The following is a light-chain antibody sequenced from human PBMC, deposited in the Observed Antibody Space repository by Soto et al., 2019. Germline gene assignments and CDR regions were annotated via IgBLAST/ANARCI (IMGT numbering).Light chain of an antibody. CDR3: QQYNNWPLT. V-gene: IGKV3-15*01. Sequence: IVMTQSPATLSVSPGERATLSCRASQRVSTNLAWYQQKPGQAPRLLIYGASTRATGIPARFSGSGSGTEFTLTITSLQAEGFAFYYCQQYNNWPLTFGPGTKVDIK. CDR2: GAS. J-gene: IGKJ3*01. CDR1: QRVSTN.